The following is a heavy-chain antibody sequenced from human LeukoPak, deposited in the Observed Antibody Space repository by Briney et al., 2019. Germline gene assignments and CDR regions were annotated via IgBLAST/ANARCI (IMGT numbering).Heavy chain of an antibody. CDR1: GFTFSSYA. CDR2: ISGSGGST. D-gene: IGHD2-2*01. CDR3: ARVRRPYCSSTSCYGMDV. Sequence: RGSLRLSCAAPGFTFSSYAMSWVRQAPGEGLGWVSPISGSGGSTYYADSVKGRFTISRDNSKNTLYLQMNSLRAEDTAVYYCARVRRPYCSSTSCYGMDVWGQGTTVTVSS. J-gene: IGHJ6*02. V-gene: IGHV3-23*01.